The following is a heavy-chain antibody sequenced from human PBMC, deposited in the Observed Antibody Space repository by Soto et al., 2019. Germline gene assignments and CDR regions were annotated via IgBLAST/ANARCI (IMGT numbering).Heavy chain of an antibody. D-gene: IGHD5-18*01. CDR2: ISGSGGST. CDR3: AKFRSGIQLSSAYYFDY. J-gene: IGHJ4*02. CDR1: GFTFSSYA. Sequence: EVQLLESGGGLVQPGGSVRLSCAASGFTFSSYAMSWVRQAPGKGLEWVSAISGSGGSTYYADSVKGRFTISRDNSKNTLYLQMNSLRAEDTAVYYYAKFRSGIQLSSAYYFDYWGQGTLVTVSS. V-gene: IGHV3-23*01.